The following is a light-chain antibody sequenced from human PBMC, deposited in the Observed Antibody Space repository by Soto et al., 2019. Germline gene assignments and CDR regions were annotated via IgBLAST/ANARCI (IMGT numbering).Light chain of an antibody. CDR2: GAS. Sequence: EIVMTQSPATLSVSPGDRATLSCRVSQSVGSNLAWYQQKPGQAPRLLIYGASTRVTGIPARFSGSGSGTEFTLTISSLQSEDFAVYHCQQYYNWWTFGQGTKVDIK. CDR3: QQYYNWWT. CDR1: QSVGSN. J-gene: IGKJ1*01. V-gene: IGKV3-15*01.